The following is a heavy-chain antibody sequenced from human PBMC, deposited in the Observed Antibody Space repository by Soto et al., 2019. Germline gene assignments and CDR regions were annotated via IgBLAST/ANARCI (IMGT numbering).Heavy chain of an antibody. Sequence: ASVKVSCKASGYTFASYDINWVRQATGQGLEWMGWMNPNSGNTGYAQKFQGRVTMTRNTSISTAYMELSSLRSEDTAVYYCARMGLWFGDSPGAFDIWGQGTMVTVSS. D-gene: IGHD3-10*01. V-gene: IGHV1-8*01. J-gene: IGHJ3*02. CDR3: ARMGLWFGDSPGAFDI. CDR1: GYTFASYD. CDR2: MNPNSGNT.